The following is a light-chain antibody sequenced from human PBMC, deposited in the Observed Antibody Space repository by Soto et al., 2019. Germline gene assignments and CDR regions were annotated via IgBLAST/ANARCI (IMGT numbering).Light chain of an antibody. J-gene: IGKJ2*01. V-gene: IGKV1-5*03. CDR2: TAS. CDR1: QSISGW. CDR3: QQYNSYLMYT. Sequence: DIQMTQSPSTLSASVGDRVTITCRASQSISGWLAWYQQKPGKAPKLLIYTASSLESGVPSRFSGSGSGTEFPLTISSLQPDDFATYYCQQYNSYLMYTFGQGTKLEIK.